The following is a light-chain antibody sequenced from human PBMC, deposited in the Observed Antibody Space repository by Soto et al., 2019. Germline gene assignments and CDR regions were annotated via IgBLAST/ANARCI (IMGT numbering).Light chain of an antibody. Sequence: QAVVTQPASVSGSPGQSITISCTATTSDVDHSNYVSWYQHHPGKAPKLIIYEVSNRPSGVSNRFSGSKSGNTASLSISGLQSEDEADYYCSSYTRSSTYVFGTGTKLTVL. CDR3: SSYTRSSTYV. J-gene: IGLJ1*01. CDR2: EVS. V-gene: IGLV2-14*01. CDR1: TSDVDHSNY.